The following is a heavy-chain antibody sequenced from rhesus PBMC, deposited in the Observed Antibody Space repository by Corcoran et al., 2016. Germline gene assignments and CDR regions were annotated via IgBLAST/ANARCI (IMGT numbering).Heavy chain of an antibody. CDR2: ITYSGST. V-gene: IGHV4-122*02. CDR1: GYSISSGYY. D-gene: IGHD5-24*01. CDR3: AGWRYSGILLDS. Sequence: QVQLQESGPGLVKPSETLSLTCAVSGYSISSGYYWSWIRQPPGKGLEWIGYITYSGSTSYHPSLKSRVTISRDTSKNQFSLKLSSVTAADTAVYYCAGWRYSGILLDSWGQGVVVTVSS. J-gene: IGHJ6*01.